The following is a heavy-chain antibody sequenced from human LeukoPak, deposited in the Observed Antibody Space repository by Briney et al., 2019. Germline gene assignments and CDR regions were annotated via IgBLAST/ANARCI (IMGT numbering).Heavy chain of an antibody. CDR1: GGSISSSSYY. CDR2: IYYIGST. Sequence: PSETLSLTCTVSGGSISSSSYYRGWIRQPPGKGLEWIGSIYYIGSTYYNPSLKSRVTISVDTSKNQFSLKLSSVTAADTAMFYCARHDYSNSWFDPWGQGTLVTVSS. V-gene: IGHV4-39*01. CDR3: ARHDYSNSWFDP. D-gene: IGHD4-11*01. J-gene: IGHJ5*02.